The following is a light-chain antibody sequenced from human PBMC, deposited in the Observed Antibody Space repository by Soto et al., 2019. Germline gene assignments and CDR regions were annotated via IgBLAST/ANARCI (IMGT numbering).Light chain of an antibody. Sequence: DIQMTQSPSSLSASVGDRVTITCRASQNIDTYLNWYQQKPGRAPKLLIYAASYLQSGVPSRFSGTGSGTDFTLTISSLQPEDFATYYCQDSYNTVTFGPGTKVDIK. J-gene: IGKJ3*01. CDR1: QNIDTY. V-gene: IGKV1-39*01. CDR3: QDSYNTVT. CDR2: AAS.